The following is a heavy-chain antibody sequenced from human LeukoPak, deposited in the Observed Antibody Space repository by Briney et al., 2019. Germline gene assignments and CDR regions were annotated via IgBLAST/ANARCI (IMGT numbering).Heavy chain of an antibody. CDR3: ARATGDYELDYYYYYMDV. Sequence: SETLSLTCTVSGDSISRYYWSWIRQPAGKGLEWIGRIYNGGIITYNPSLKSRVTISIDTSKNQFSLNLSSVTAADTAVYFCARATGDYELDYYYYYMDVWGKGTTVTVSS. CDR1: GDSISRYY. J-gene: IGHJ6*03. V-gene: IGHV4-4*07. CDR2: IYNGGII. D-gene: IGHD4-17*01.